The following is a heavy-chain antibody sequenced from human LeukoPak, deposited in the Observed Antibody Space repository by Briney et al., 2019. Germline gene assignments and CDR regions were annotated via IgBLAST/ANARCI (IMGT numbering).Heavy chain of an antibody. CDR2: IYYSGST. D-gene: IGHD3-10*01. V-gene: IGHV4-30-4*01. Sequence: SQTLSLTCTVSGGSISSGDYYWRWLRQPPGKGLEWIVYIYYSGSTYYHPSLKSRVTISVDTSKNQFSLKLSSVTAADTAVYYCARDGENDYWGQGTLVTVSS. CDR3: ARDGENDY. J-gene: IGHJ4*02. CDR1: GGSISSGDYY.